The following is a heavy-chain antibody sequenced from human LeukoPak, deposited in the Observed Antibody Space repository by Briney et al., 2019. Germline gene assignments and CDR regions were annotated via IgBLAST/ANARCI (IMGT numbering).Heavy chain of an antibody. CDR1: GFTFSSYG. Sequence: GSPRLSCAASGFTFSSYGMHWVRQAPGKGLEWVAVIWYDGSNKYYADSVKGRFTISRDNSKNTLYLQMNSLRAEDTAVYYCARDGGVVPAAIRDAFDIWGQGTMVTVSS. CDR2: IWYDGSNK. CDR3: ARDGGVVPAAIRDAFDI. J-gene: IGHJ3*02. V-gene: IGHV3-33*01. D-gene: IGHD2-2*01.